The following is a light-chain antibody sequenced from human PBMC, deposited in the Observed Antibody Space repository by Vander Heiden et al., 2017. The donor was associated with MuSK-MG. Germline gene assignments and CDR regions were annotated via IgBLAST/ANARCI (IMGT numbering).Light chain of an antibody. V-gene: IGKV1-12*01. Sequence: IQMTQSPSAVSASVGDRVTITCRASQDVSYWLAWYQQKPGKATELLIYVTSTLQSGVPSRFSGSGSGTDFTLTISILHPEDSATYYCQQANSFPLSFGGGTKVEIK. CDR3: QQANSFPLS. J-gene: IGKJ4*01. CDR2: VTS. CDR1: QDVSYW.